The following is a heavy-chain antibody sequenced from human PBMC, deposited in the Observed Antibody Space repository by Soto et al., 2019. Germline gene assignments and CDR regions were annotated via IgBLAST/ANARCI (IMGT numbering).Heavy chain of an antibody. V-gene: IGHV1-8*01. CDR3: AIEVTTVAPADYYGMDV. D-gene: IGHD4-17*01. Sequence: GASVKVSCKASGYTFTSYDINWVRQATGQGLEWMGWMNPNSGNTGYAQKFQGRVTMTRNTSISTAYMELSSLRSEDTAVYYCAIEVTTVAPADYYGMDVWGQRTTVTVSS. CDR2: MNPNSGNT. CDR1: GYTFTSYD. J-gene: IGHJ6*01.